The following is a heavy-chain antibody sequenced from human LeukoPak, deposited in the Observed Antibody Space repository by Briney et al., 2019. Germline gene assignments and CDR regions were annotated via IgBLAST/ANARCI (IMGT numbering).Heavy chain of an antibody. Sequence: SVKVSCKASGGTFSTYAINWVRQAPGQGLEWMGGIIPIFGTANYAQKFQGRVTITTDESTSTAYMELSSLRSEDTAVYYCAGTSISYPNYYYYMDVWGKGTTVTVSS. CDR2: IIPIFGTA. CDR1: GGTFSTYA. V-gene: IGHV1-69*05. CDR3: AGTSISYPNYYYYMDV. J-gene: IGHJ6*03.